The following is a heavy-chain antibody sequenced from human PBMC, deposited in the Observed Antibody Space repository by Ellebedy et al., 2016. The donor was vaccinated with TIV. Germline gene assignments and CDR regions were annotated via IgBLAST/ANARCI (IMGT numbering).Heavy chain of an antibody. V-gene: IGHV3-23*01. D-gene: IGHD6-19*01. Sequence: GESLKISCAASGFTFSSYAASWVRQAPGKGLEWVAGLNANGVVIAYADSVKGRFTISRDSSKNTLYLQMNSLRAEDTAVYYCTSPAVGHTTGCCRYYFDYWGLGTLVTVSS. CDR3: TSPAVGHTTGCCRYYFDY. CDR1: GFTFSSYA. J-gene: IGHJ4*01. CDR2: LNANGVVI.